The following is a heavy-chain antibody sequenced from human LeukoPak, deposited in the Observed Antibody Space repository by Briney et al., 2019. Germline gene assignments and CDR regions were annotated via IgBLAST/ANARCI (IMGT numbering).Heavy chain of an antibody. J-gene: IGHJ5*02. CDR2: ISWYSGSI. CDR1: GFTFDDYA. Sequence: GRSLRLSCAASGFTFDDYAMHWVRQAPGKGLEWVSGISWYSGSIGYADSVKGRFTISRDNAKNSLYLQMNSLRAEDTALYYCAKDRYSSGWYGWFDPWGQGTLVTVSS. CDR3: AKDRYSSGWYGWFDP. D-gene: IGHD6-19*01. V-gene: IGHV3-9*01.